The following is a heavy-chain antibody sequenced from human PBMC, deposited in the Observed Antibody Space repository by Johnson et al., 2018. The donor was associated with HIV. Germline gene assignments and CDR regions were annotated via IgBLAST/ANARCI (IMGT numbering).Heavy chain of an antibody. Sequence: QMQLVESGGGVVQPGRSLRLSCAASGFTLRTYAMHWVRQAPGKGLEWVAVISDDGSNKFYADSVKGRFTISRDNSKKTMYLQMHSLRSEDTAVYYCVRDHVYGVTWGWAFDIWGQGTKVTVSS. CDR2: ISDDGSNK. CDR3: VRDHVYGVTWGWAFDI. V-gene: IGHV3-30*03. CDR1: GFTLRTYA. D-gene: IGHD6-19*01. J-gene: IGHJ3*02.